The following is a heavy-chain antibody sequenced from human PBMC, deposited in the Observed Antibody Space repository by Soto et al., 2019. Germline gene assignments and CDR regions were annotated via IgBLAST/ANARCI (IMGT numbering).Heavy chain of an antibody. CDR2: ITADGGT. CDR1: GFTVSSHA. D-gene: IGHD2-15*01. J-gene: IGHJ3*02. CDR3: APHVSCSGGSCQYDAFAI. V-gene: IGHV3-23*01. Sequence: EVQVLESGGGLVQPGGSLRLSCEGSGFTVSSHAMTWIRQAPGKGPEWVSTITADGGTYYAESVKGRFAMSRDTSESTLYVQMNSLGAEDTAAYYCAPHVSCSGGSCQYDAFAIRGQGTMVTVSS.